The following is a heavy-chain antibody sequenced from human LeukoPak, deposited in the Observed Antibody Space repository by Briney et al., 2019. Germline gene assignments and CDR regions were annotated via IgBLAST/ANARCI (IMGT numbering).Heavy chain of an antibody. CDR1: GFTFNSYS. CDR3: AKGWVVTLRGYFDY. CDR2: ISYDGSNK. Sequence: GGSLRLSCAASGFTFNSYSMHWVRQAPGKGLEWVAVISYDGSNKYYADSVKGRFTISRDNSKNTLYLQMNSLRAEDTAVYYCAKGWVVTLRGYFDYWGQGTLVTVSS. J-gene: IGHJ4*02. V-gene: IGHV3-30*04. D-gene: IGHD4-23*01.